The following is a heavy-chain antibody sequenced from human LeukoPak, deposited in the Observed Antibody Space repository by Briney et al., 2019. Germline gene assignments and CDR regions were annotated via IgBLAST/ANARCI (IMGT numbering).Heavy chain of an antibody. V-gene: IGHV3-21*01. CDR2: ISSSSSYI. CDR3: ARGAGSSSSGDY. CDR1: GFPFSTYA. D-gene: IGHD6-6*01. Sequence: PGGSLRLSCAGSGFPFSTYAMNWVRQAPGKGLDWVSSISSSSSYIYYADSVKGRVTISRDNAKNSLYLQMNSLRAEDTAVYYCARGAGSSSSGDYWGQGTLVTVSS. J-gene: IGHJ4*02.